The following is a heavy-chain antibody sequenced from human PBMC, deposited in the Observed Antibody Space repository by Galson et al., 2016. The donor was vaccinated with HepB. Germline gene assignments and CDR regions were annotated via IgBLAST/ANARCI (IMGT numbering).Heavy chain of an antibody. J-gene: IGHJ6*02. CDR3: TREWGSPPHYYYYYGMDV. Sequence: SVKVSCKASGYTFTNYYIHWVRQAPGQGLEWMGIINPSVGNTGYAQKFQDRVTMTRDTSTSTVYMQLSSLRSEDTAVYYCTREWGSPPHYYYYYGMDVWGQGTTVTVSS. V-gene: IGHV1-46*01. D-gene: IGHD7-27*01. CDR2: INPSVGNT. CDR1: GYTFTNYY.